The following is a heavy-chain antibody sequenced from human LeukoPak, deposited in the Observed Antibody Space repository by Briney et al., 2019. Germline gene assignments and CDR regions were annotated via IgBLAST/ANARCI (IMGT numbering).Heavy chain of an antibody. CDR2: ISSSSSTI. CDR3: ARDRHGWFDP. J-gene: IGHJ5*02. CDR1: GFTFSSYS. Sequence: GGSLRLSCAAFGFTFSSYSMNWVRQAPGKGLEWVSYISSSSSTIYYADSVKGRFTISRDNAKNSLYLQMNSLRAEDTAVYYCARDRHGWFDPWGQGTLVTVSS. V-gene: IGHV3-48*01.